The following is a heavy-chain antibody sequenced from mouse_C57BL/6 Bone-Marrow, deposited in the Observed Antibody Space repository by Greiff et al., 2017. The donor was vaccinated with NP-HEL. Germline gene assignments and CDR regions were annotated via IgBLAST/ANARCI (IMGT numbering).Heavy chain of an antibody. CDR1: GYSITSGYY. CDR2: ISYDGSN. D-gene: IGHD1-1*01. J-gene: IGHJ2*01. CDR3: ARAYYGSSRNYFDY. Sequence: EVQLQESGPGLVKPSQSLSLTCSVTGYSITSGYYWNWIRQFPGNKLEWMGYISYDGSNNYNPSLKNRISITRDTSKNQFFLKLNSVTTEDTATYYCARAYYGSSRNYFDYWGQGTTLTVSS. V-gene: IGHV3-6*01.